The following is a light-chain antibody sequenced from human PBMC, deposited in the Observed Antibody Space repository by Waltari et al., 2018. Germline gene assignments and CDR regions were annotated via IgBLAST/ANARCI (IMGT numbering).Light chain of an antibody. J-gene: IGKJ3*01. CDR1: QSVLTKSNNSNY. CDR3: QQYYSTPPT. V-gene: IGKV4-1*01. CDR2: WAS. Sequence: DIVMTQSPDSPPASLGERATTNSKCSQSVLTKSNNSNYLGWYQQKKGQPPKLLIYWASTRASGVPERFSGSGSGTDFTLTISSLQAEDVAVYYCQQYYSTPPTFGPGTQVDVK.